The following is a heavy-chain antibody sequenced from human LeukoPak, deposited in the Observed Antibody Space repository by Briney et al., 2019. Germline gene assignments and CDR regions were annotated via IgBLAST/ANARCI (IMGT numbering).Heavy chain of an antibody. D-gene: IGHD2-15*01. CDR1: GFVFRNYA. CDR3: SGLLGYCSGGSCYYFDY. J-gene: IGHJ4*02. CDR2: ISYDATNK. V-gene: IGHV3-30-3*01. Sequence: GGSLRLSCAASGFVFRNYAMHWVRQPPGKGLEWVAVISYDATNKFYADSVKGRFTISRDNSKNTLYLQMNSLRAEDTAVYYCSGLLGYCSGGSCYYFDYWGQGTLVTVSS.